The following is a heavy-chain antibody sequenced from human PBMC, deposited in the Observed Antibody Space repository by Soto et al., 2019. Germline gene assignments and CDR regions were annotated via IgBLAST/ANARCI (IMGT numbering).Heavy chain of an antibody. CDR1: GFTFSIHT. CDR3: VRTYCSAGSCYGVDY. J-gene: IGHJ4*02. CDR2: ISYDGNNK. Sequence: QVQLVESGGGVVQPGRSLRLSCAASGFTFSIHTMHWVRRVPGKGLKWVAGISYDGNNKYYADSVKGRFTISRDYSKNTLYLQMNSLRPEDTAVYYCVRTYCSAGSCYGVDYWGQGTLVTVSS. D-gene: IGHD2-15*01. V-gene: IGHV3-30-3*01.